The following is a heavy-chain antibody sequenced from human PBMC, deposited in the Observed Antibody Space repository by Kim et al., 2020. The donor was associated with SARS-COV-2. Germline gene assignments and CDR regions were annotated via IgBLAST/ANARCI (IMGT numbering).Heavy chain of an antibody. J-gene: IGHJ4*02. CDR3: AQDECSGV. CDR1: GFTFSSYA. Sequence: GGSLRLSCAASGFTFSSYAMSWARQAPGKGLEWVSAISGSGDITYYADSVKGRFAISRDNFKNMLYLEMNSLRAEDTAIYYCAQDECSGVWGQGTLVTVSS. CDR2: ISGSGDIT. D-gene: IGHD2-15*01. V-gene: IGHV3-23*01.